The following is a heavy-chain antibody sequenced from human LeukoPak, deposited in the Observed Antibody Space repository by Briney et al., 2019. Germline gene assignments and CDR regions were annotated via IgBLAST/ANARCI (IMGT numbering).Heavy chain of an antibody. Sequence: GGSLRLSRVASRFTFSSHVMHWLRQAPGKGLEWVSYISRSGNTIYYADSVKGRFTISRDNAKNSLYLQMNSLRAEDTAVYYCARGLGHDYWGQGTLVTVSS. CDR3: ARGLGHDY. J-gene: IGHJ4*02. CDR1: RFTFSSHV. D-gene: IGHD3-9*01. CDR2: ISRSGNTI. V-gene: IGHV3-48*03.